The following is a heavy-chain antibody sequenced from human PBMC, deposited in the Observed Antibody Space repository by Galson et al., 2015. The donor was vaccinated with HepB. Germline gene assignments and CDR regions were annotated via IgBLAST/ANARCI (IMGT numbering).Heavy chain of an antibody. CDR3: ASLPLPAATAGGAFDI. Sequence: SVKVSCKASGYTFTGYYMHWVRQAPGQGLEWMGWINPNSGGTNYAQKFQGRVTMTRDTSISTAYMELSRLRSDDTAVYYCASLPLPAATAGGAFDIWGQGTMVTVSS. V-gene: IGHV1-2*02. CDR1: GYTFTGYY. D-gene: IGHD2-2*01. J-gene: IGHJ3*02. CDR2: INPNSGGT.